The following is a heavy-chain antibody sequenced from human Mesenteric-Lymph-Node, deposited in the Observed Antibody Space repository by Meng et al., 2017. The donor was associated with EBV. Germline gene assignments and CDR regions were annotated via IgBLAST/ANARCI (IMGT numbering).Heavy chain of an antibody. CDR2: IYYSGST. CDR1: GGSISRRHYY. CDR3: ARGGLDGSGRTWFDP. J-gene: IGHJ5*02. V-gene: IGHV4-39*07. Sequence: QLDLQESVPGLGKPSEPLYLTVTVSGGSISRRHYYWGWIRQPPGKGLEWIGSIYYSGSTYYNPSLKSRVTISVDTSKNQFSLKLSSVTAADTAVYYCARGGLDGSGRTWFDPWGQGTLVTVSS. D-gene: IGHD3-10*01.